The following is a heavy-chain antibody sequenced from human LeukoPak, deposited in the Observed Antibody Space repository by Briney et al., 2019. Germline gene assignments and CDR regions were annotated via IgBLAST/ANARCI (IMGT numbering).Heavy chain of an antibody. CDR3: ASRPSSGWYNY. D-gene: IGHD6-19*01. CDR1: GFTVSSNY. CDR2: IYSSGST. V-gene: IGHV3-53*01. Sequence: GGSLRLSCAASGFTVSSNYMSWVRQAPGKGLEWVSVIYSSGSTYYADSVKGRFTISRDNFKNTLYLQMNSLRAEDTAVYYCASRPSSGWYNYWGQGTLVTVSS. J-gene: IGHJ4*02.